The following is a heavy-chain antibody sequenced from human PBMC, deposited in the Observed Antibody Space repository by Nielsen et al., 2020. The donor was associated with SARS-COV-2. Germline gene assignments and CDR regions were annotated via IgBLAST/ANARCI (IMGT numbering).Heavy chain of an antibody. Sequence: SLKISCAASGFTFDDYAMHWVRQAPGKGLEWVSGISWNSGSIGYADSVKGRFTISRDNAKNSLYLQMNSLRAEDTALYYCAKIGFAKLGAFDCWGLGTLVTVSS. D-gene: IGHD3-10*01. CDR2: ISWNSGSI. CDR3: AKIGFAKLGAFDC. CDR1: GFTFDDYA. J-gene: IGHJ4*02. V-gene: IGHV3-9*01.